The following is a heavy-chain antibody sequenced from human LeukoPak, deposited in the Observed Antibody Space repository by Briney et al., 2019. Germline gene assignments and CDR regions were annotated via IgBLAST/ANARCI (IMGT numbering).Heavy chain of an antibody. CDR2: INHSGST. V-gene: IGHV4-34*01. J-gene: IGHJ6*03. Sequence: SETLSLTCAVYGGSFSGYYWSWLRQPPGKGLEWIGEINHSGSTNYNPSLKSRVTISVDTSKNQFSLKLSSVTAADTAVYYCARGYREGYYDSSGYPPRTYYYYYMDVWGKGTTVTVSS. CDR3: ARGYREGYYDSSGYPPRTYYYYYMDV. CDR1: GGSFSGYY. D-gene: IGHD3-22*01.